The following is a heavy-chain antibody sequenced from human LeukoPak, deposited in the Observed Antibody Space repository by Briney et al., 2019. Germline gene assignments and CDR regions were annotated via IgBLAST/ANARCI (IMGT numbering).Heavy chain of an antibody. CDR3: AKDRSYYDSSGYFTR. V-gene: IGHV3-48*03. CDR1: GFTFSSYE. J-gene: IGHJ4*02. CDR2: ISSSGSTI. Sequence: GGSLRLSCAASGFTFSSYEMNWVPQAPGKGLEWVSYISSSGSTIYYADSVKGRFTISRDNAKNSLYLQMNSLRAEDTAVYYCAKDRSYYDSSGYFTRWGQGTLVTVSS. D-gene: IGHD3-22*01.